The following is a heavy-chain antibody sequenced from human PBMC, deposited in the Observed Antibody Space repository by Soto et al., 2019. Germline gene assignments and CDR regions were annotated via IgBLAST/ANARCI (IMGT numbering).Heavy chain of an antibody. CDR3: AREGSNFYSSSSGWLRWFDP. Sequence: ASVKVSCKASGYTFTSYYMHWVRQAPGQGLEWMGIINPSGGSTSYAQKFQGRVTMTRDTSTSTVYMELSSLRSEDTAVYYCAREGSNFYSSSSGWLRWFDPWGQGTLVTVSS. V-gene: IGHV1-46*01. CDR2: INPSGGST. D-gene: IGHD6-6*01. CDR1: GYTFTSYY. J-gene: IGHJ5*02.